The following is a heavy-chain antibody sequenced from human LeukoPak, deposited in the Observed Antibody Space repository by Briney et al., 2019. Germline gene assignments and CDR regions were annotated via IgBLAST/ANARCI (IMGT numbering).Heavy chain of an antibody. Sequence: GESLKISCKGSGYSFTSYWIGWVRQMPGKGLEWMGIIYPGDSDTRYSPSFQGQVTISADKSISTAYLQWSSLKASDTAMYYCARGGYSYGPVVYYMDVWGKGTTVTVSS. D-gene: IGHD5-18*01. J-gene: IGHJ6*03. CDR3: ARGGYSYGPVVYYMDV. V-gene: IGHV5-51*01. CDR2: IYPGDSDT. CDR1: GYSFTSYW.